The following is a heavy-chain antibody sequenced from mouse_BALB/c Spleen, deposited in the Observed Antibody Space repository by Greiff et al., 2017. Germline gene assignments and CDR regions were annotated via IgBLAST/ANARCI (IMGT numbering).Heavy chain of an antibody. Sequence: EVKLQESGPGLVKPSQSLSLTCTVTGYSITSDYAWNWIRQFPGNKLEWMGYISYSGSTSYNPSLKSRISITRDTSKNQFFLQLNSVTTEDTATYYCARRYGYAMDYWGQGTSVTVSS. D-gene: IGHD2-14*01. CDR1: GYSITSDYA. CDR2: ISYSGST. CDR3: ARRYGYAMDY. J-gene: IGHJ4*01. V-gene: IGHV3-2*02.